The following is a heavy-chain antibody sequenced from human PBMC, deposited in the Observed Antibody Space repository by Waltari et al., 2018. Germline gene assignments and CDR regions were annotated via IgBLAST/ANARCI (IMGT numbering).Heavy chain of an antibody. CDR3: ARGESSSWSDY. CDR1: GFTFSSYS. CDR2: ISSSSSTI. D-gene: IGHD6-13*01. J-gene: IGHJ4*02. Sequence: EVQLVESGGGLVQPGGSLRLSCAASGFTFSSYSMNWVRQAPGKGLECVSYISSSSSTIYYADSVKGRFTISRDNAKNSLYLQMNSLRAEDTAVYYCARGESSSWSDYWGQGTLVTVSS. V-gene: IGHV3-48*01.